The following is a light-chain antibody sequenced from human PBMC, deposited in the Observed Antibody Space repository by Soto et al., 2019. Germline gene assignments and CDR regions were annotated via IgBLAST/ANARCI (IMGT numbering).Light chain of an antibody. CDR3: QSYDSSLSGSHVV. CDR2: GNS. Sequence: VLTQPPSVSGAPGQRVTISCTGSSSNIGAGYDVHWYQQLPGTAPKLLIYGNSNRPSGVPDRFSGSKSGTSASLAITGLQAEDEADYYCQSYDSSLSGSHVVFGGGTKLTVL. J-gene: IGLJ2*01. CDR1: SSNIGAGYD. V-gene: IGLV1-40*01.